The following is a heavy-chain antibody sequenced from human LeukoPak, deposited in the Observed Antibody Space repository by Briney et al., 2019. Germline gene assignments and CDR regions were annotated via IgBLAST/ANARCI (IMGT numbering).Heavy chain of an antibody. Sequence: SETLSLTCAVYGGSFRGYYWSWIRQPPGKGLEWIGEINHSGRTNYNPSLKSRVTISVDTSKNQFSLKLSSVTAADTAVYYCARGLHYDILTGYSGMDVWGQGTTVTVSS. CDR1: GGSFRGYY. CDR2: INHSGRT. J-gene: IGHJ6*02. V-gene: IGHV4-34*01. CDR3: ARGLHYDILTGYSGMDV. D-gene: IGHD3-9*01.